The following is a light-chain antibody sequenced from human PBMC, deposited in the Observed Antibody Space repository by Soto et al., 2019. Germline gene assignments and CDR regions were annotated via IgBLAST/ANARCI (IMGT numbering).Light chain of an antibody. CDR1: QSVSGN. CDR2: AAS. Sequence: EIVMTQSPATLSVSPGERATLSCRASQSVSGNFAWYQQKPGQAPRLLIYAASTRATGIPARFSGSGSGTEFTLTLSLLPSEHVAVSYCQQYNNRPPITFGQGTKLDIK. V-gene: IGKV3-15*01. CDR3: QQYNNRPPIT. J-gene: IGKJ3*01.